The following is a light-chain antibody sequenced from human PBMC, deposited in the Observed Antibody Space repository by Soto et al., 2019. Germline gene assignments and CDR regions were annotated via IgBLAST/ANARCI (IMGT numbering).Light chain of an antibody. V-gene: IGKV3-20*01. CDR3: QYYDSRPPT. J-gene: IGKJ1*01. CDR1: QRVSNSY. CDR2: GAS. Sequence: EIVLTQSPGTLSLSPGERATLSCRASQRVSNSYLAWYQQKPGQAPRLLIYGASSRATGIPDRFIGSGSATDFTLTISRLDPEDFAVFFCQYYDSRPPTFGQGTKVEV.